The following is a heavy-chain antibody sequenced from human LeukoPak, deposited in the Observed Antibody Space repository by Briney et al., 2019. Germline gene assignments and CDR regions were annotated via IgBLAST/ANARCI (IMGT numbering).Heavy chain of an antibody. CDR3: ARGSCDDYRCYFDY. J-gene: IGHJ4*02. V-gene: IGHV1-8*01. CDR1: GYTFTSFD. CDR2: MNPNSGNT. D-gene: IGHD4-11*01. Sequence: ASVKVSCKASGYTFTSFDINWVRQATGQGLEWMGWMNPNSGNTGSAQKFQGRVTMTRNTSISTAYMELSSLRSEDTAVYYCARGSCDDYRCYFDYWGQGTLVTVSS.